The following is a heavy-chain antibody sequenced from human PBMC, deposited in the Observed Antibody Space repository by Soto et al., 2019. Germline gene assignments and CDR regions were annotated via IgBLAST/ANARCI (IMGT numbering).Heavy chain of an antibody. J-gene: IGHJ4*02. D-gene: IGHD7-27*01. CDR1: GGSISSGGYY. Sequence: QVQLQESGPGLVKPSQTLSLTCTVSGGSISSGGYYWSWIRQHPGKGLEWSGYIYYNGDTYYNPSLRSRVSISIDTSKNKFSLRLTSVTAADTAVYYCARSHRDNWGSPDYFDYWGQGTLVTVSS. V-gene: IGHV4-31*03. CDR2: IYYNGDT. CDR3: ARSHRDNWGSPDYFDY.